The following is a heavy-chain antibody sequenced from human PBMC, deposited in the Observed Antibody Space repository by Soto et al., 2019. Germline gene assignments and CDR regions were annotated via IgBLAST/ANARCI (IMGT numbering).Heavy chain of an antibody. CDR3: AREKDTAMVMLDY. CDR2: INPNSGGT. V-gene: IGHV1-2*02. Sequence: GASVKVSCKASGYTFTGYYMHWVRQAPGQGLEWMGWINPNSGGTNYAQKFQGRVTMTRDTSISTAYMELSRLRSNDTAVYYCAREKDTAMVMLDYWGQGTLVTVSS. CDR1: GYTFTGYY. D-gene: IGHD5-18*01. J-gene: IGHJ4*02.